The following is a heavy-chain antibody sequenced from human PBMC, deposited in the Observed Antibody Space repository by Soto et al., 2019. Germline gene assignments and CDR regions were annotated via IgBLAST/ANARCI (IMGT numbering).Heavy chain of an antibody. CDR3: AKPHSRSSVGYYFDY. CDR1: GFTFSSYG. J-gene: IGHJ4*02. D-gene: IGHD6-6*01. Sequence: GGSLRLSCAASGFTFSSYGMHWVRQAPGKGLEWVAVISYDGSNKYYADSVKGRFTISRDNSKNTLYLQMNSLRAEDTAVYYCAKPHSRSSVGYYFDYWGQGTLVTVSS. CDR2: ISYDGSNK. V-gene: IGHV3-30*18.